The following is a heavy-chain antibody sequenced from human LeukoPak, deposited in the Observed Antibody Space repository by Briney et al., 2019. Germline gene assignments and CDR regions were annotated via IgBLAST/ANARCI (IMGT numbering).Heavy chain of an antibody. Sequence: SETLSLTCAVYGGSFSGYYWSWIRQPPGKGLEWIGEINHSGSTNYNPSLKSRVTISVDTSKNQFSLKLSSVTAADTAVYYCARLRTGSSWSGRNVYYFDYWGQGTLVTVSS. CDR2: INHSGST. CDR1: GGSFSGYY. V-gene: IGHV4-34*01. CDR3: ARLRTGSSWSGRNVYYFDY. J-gene: IGHJ4*02. D-gene: IGHD6-13*01.